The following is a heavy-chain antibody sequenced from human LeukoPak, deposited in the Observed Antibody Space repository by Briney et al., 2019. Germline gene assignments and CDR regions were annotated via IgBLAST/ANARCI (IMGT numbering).Heavy chain of an antibody. CDR1: GFTFSSYA. CDR2: ISGSGGST. V-gene: IGHV3-23*01. D-gene: IGHD5-24*01. Sequence: GGSLRLSCAASGFTFSSYAMSWVRQAPGKGLEWVSAISGSGGSTYYADSVKGRFTISRDNSKNTLYLQMNSLRAEDMAVYYCAKGGDGYNYGSYFDYWGQGTLVTVSS. CDR3: AKGGDGYNYGSYFDY. J-gene: IGHJ4*02.